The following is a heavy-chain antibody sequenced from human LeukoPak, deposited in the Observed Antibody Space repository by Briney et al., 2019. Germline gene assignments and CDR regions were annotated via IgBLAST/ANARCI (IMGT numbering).Heavy chain of an antibody. CDR1: GFTFSSYE. CDR2: LNENGMKT. D-gene: IGHD2-8*01. CDR3: AKLPTVYGVADSFDM. Sequence: PGGSLRLSREASGFTFSSYEMSWVRQAPGKGLEWVSGLNENGMKTDYADSVKGRFIISRDNSRNTLYLQMSSLKVEDTAVYYCAKLPTVYGVADSFDMWGQGTTVTVSS. J-gene: IGHJ3*02. V-gene: IGHV3-23*01.